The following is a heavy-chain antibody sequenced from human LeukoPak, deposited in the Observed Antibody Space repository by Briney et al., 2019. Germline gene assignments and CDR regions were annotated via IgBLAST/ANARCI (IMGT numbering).Heavy chain of an antibody. Sequence: ASVKVSCKTSGYTFISNGITWVRQAPGQGLEWMGWINPNSGGTNYAQKFQGRVTMTRDTSISTAYMELSRLRSEDTAVYYCAREGYIVATIEEGYMDVWGKGTTVTVSS. D-gene: IGHD5-12*01. CDR3: AREGYIVATIEEGYMDV. CDR1: GYTFISNG. V-gene: IGHV1-2*02. CDR2: INPNSGGT. J-gene: IGHJ6*03.